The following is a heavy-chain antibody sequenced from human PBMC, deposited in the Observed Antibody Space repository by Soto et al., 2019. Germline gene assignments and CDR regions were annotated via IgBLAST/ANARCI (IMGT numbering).Heavy chain of an antibody. J-gene: IGHJ6*03. CDR1: GFTFSSYG. CDR3: ARDRWFGELQGTDPYYMDV. CDR2: ICYDGSNK. D-gene: IGHD3-10*01. V-gene: IGHV3-33*01. Sequence: QVQLVESGGGVVQPGRSLRLSCAASGFTFSSYGMHWVRQAPGKGLEWVAVICYDGSNKYYADSVKGRFTISRDNSKNTLYLQMTSLRAEDTAVYYCARDRWFGELQGTDPYYMDVWGKGTTVTVSS.